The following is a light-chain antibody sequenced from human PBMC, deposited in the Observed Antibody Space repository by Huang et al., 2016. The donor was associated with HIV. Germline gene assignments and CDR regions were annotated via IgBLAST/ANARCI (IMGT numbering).Light chain of an antibody. CDR3: QQRSKWRT. J-gene: IGKJ1*01. CDR2: EAS. V-gene: IGKV3-11*01. CDR1: HSVSSY. Sequence: DIVLTQSPVTLSSSPGERVTLSCRASHSVSSYLAWYQQKLGQAPRLLIYEASKRATGVPARFSGSGSGTDFTLTISSLEPEDFAVYYCQQRSKWRTFGQGTRVEIK.